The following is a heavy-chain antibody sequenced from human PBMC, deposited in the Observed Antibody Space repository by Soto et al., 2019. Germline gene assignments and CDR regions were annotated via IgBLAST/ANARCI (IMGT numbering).Heavy chain of an antibody. CDR1: GGSISSYY. CDR2: IYYSGST. V-gene: IGHV4-59*01. CDR3: AREPTSPHGPFDY. Sequence: SETLSLTCTVSGGSISSYYWSWIRQPPGKGLEWIGYIYYSGSTNYNPSLKSRVTISVDTSKNQFSLKLSSVTAADTAVYYCAREPTSPHGPFDYWGQGTLVTVSS. J-gene: IGHJ4*02.